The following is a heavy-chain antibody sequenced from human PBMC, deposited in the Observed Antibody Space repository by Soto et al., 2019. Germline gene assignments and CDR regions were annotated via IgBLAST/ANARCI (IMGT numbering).Heavy chain of an antibody. CDR3: ARVFTMVRGIYYYGMDF. CDR1: GGSISSYY. CDR2: IYYSGDT. Sequence: PSETLSLTCTVSGGSISSYYWTWIRQPPGKGLEWIGHIYYSGDTNYNPSLKSRVTISVDTSKNQFSLKLSSVTAADTAVYYCARVFTMVRGIYYYGMDFWGQGTTVTVSS. V-gene: IGHV4-59*12. J-gene: IGHJ6*02. D-gene: IGHD3-10*01.